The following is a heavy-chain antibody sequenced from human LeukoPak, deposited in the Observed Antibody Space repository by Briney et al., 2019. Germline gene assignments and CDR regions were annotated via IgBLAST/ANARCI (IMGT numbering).Heavy chain of an antibody. CDR2: ISSSGSTI. V-gene: IGHV3-48*03. CDR1: GFTFSSYE. Sequence: SGGSLRLSCAASGFTFSSYEMNWVRQAPGEGLEWVSYISSSGSTIYYADSVKGRFTISRDNAKNSLYLQMNSLRAEDTAVYYCARRDYGDPYAFDIWGQGTMVTVSS. CDR3: ARRDYGDPYAFDI. D-gene: IGHD4-17*01. J-gene: IGHJ3*02.